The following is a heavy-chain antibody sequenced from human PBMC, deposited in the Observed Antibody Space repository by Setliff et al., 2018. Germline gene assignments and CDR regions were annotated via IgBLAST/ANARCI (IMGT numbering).Heavy chain of an antibody. CDR2: INRDGSEK. V-gene: IGHV3-7*01. J-gene: IGHJ6*03. CDR1: GFTFSSYW. Sequence: LRLSCAGSGFTFSSYWMTWVRQVPGRGLEWVANINRDGSEKYYLDSVKGRFTISRDNAKNSLYLQMNSLRAEDTAVYYCVRDDVRGYYMDVWGKGTTVTVSS. D-gene: IGHD3-10*02. CDR3: VRDDVRGYYMDV.